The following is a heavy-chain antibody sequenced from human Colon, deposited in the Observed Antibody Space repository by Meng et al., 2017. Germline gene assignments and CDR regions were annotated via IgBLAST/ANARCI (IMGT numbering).Heavy chain of an antibody. Sequence: QVQLQESGPGLVKPSETLSLTCTVSGVSITSNYWSWIRQPPGKGLEWIGNIYFSGSTNSNPSLKSRVTISVDTSRNQFSLNLRSVTAADTAVYYCAREGGYDLNWFDPWGQGTLVTVSS. CDR1: GVSITSNY. CDR3: AREGGYDLNWFDP. V-gene: IGHV4-59*12. CDR2: IYFSGST. D-gene: IGHD5-12*01. J-gene: IGHJ5*02.